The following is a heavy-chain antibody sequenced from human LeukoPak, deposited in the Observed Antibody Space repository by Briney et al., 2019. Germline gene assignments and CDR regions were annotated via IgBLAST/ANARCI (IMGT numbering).Heavy chain of an antibody. CDR3: AKPAYAGYYYYMDV. J-gene: IGHJ6*03. V-gene: IGHV3-74*03. CDR1: GFTFSSYW. D-gene: IGHD3-16*01. CDR2: INTDGSET. Sequence: GGSLRLSCEASGFTFSSYWMHWVRQVPGKGLMWVSRINTDGSETTYADSVKGRFTISRDNAKNTLYLQMNSLRVEDTAVYYCAKPAYAGYYYYMDVWGKGTTVTVSS.